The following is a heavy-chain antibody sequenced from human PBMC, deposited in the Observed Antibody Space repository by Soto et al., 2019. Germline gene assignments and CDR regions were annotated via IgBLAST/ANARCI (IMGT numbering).Heavy chain of an antibody. V-gene: IGHV4-4*02. Sequence: SETLSLTCAFSGGSISSSNWCSWVRQPPGKGLEWIGEIYHSGSTNYNPSLKSRVTISVDKSKNQFSLKLSSVTAADTAVYYCARDLDYYDSSGYRSRGPFFDYWGQGTLVTVSS. D-gene: IGHD3-22*01. CDR1: GGSISSSNW. J-gene: IGHJ4*02. CDR3: ARDLDYYDSSGYRSRGPFFDY. CDR2: IYHSGST.